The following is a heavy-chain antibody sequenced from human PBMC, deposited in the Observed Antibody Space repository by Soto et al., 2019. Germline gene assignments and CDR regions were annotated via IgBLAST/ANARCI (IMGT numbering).Heavy chain of an antibody. CDR2: ISGSGGSK. D-gene: IGHD2-21*01. V-gene: IGHV3-23*01. CDR1: GFTFSSYA. CDR3: AKGGKPYSALDY. Sequence: GGSLRLSCAASGFTFSSYAMSWVRQAPGKGLEWVSAISGSGGSKYYADSVKGRFTISRDNSKNTLYLQMNSLRAEDTAVYYCAKGGKPYSALDYWGQGTLVTVSS. J-gene: IGHJ4*02.